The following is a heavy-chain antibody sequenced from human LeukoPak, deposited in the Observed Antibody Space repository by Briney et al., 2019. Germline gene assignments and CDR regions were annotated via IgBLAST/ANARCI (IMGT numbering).Heavy chain of an antibody. CDR3: ARDSSGDYVFTY. Sequence: SETLSLTCTVSGGSLSNYYWSWIRQTPGKGLEWLGQINQSRRTNYNPSLKSRVTLSVDTSKNQFSLKLTSVTAADTAVYFCARDSSGDYVFTYWGQGTLVTVSS. CDR2: INQSRRT. J-gene: IGHJ4*02. V-gene: IGHV4-34*01. D-gene: IGHD4-17*01. CDR1: GGSLSNYY.